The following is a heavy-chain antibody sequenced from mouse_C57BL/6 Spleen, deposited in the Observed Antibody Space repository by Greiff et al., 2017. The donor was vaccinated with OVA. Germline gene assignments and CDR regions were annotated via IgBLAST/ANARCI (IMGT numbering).Heavy chain of an antibody. CDR3: ARSRGYSNDWFAY. Sequence: DVMLVESGGGLVKPGGSLKLSCAASGFTFSDYGMHWVRQAPEKGLEWVAYSSSGSSTIYYADTVKGRFTISRDNAKNTLFLQMTSLRSEDTAMYYCARSRGYSNDWFAYWGQGTLVTVSA. CDR2: SSSGSSTI. CDR1: GFTFSDYG. D-gene: IGHD2-5*01. J-gene: IGHJ3*01. V-gene: IGHV5-17*01.